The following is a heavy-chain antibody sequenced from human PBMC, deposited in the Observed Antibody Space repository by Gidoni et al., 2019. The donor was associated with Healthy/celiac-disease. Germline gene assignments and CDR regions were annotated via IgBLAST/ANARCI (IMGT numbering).Heavy chain of an antibody. V-gene: IGHV3-23*01. J-gene: IGHJ6*02. CDR1: GFTFSSYA. CDR2: ISGSGGST. CDR3: AKPLGEQWLVYGMDV. Sequence: EVQLLESGGGLVQPGGSLRLSCPASGFTFSSYAMSWVRQAPGKGLEWVSAISGSGGSTYYADSVKGRFTISRDNSKNTLYLQMNSLRAEDTAVYYCAKPLGEQWLVYGMDVWGQGTTVTVSS. D-gene: IGHD6-19*01.